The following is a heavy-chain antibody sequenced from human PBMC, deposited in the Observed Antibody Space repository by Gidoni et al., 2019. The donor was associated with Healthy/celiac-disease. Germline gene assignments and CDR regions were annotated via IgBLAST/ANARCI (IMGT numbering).Heavy chain of an antibody. D-gene: IGHD3-3*01. CDR2: IKSKTDGGTT. J-gene: IGHJ6*02. CDR3: TTAGGFFHYYYYGMDV. V-gene: IGHV3-15*01. Sequence: LEWVGRIKSKTDGGTTDYAAHVKGRFTISRDYSKNTLYLQMNSLKTEDTAVYYCTTAGGFFHYYYYGMDVWGQGTTVTVSS.